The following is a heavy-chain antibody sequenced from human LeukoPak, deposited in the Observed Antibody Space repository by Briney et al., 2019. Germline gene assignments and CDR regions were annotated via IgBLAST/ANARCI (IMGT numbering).Heavy chain of an antibody. CDR1: GFTSSSYG. D-gene: IGHD5-18*01. J-gene: IGHJ4*02. V-gene: IGHV3-30*18. CDR2: ISYDGSNK. CDR3: AKDADTAMLFYFDY. Sequence: PGGSLRLSCAASGFTSSSYGMHWVRQAPGKGLEWVAVISYDGSNKYYADSVKGRFTISRDNSKNTLYLQMNSLRAEDTAVYYCAKDADTAMLFYFDYWGQGTLVTVSS.